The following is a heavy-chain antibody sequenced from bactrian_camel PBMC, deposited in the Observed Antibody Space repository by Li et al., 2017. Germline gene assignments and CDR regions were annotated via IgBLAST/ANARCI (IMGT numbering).Heavy chain of an antibody. CDR1: TRRPNY. J-gene: IGHJ4*01. D-gene: IGHD1*01. V-gene: IGHV3S40*01. CDR3: AADLVSDEPSLVEREYYY. Sequence: VQLVESGGGSVQAGGSLRLSCTYTRRPNYVTWFRQGPGNGREGVAFINTGGGMIKYSDSVKGRFTISRDGAKNIIELQMHSLKPEDTATYYCAADLVSDEPSLVEREYYYWGQGTQVTVS. CDR2: INTGGGMI.